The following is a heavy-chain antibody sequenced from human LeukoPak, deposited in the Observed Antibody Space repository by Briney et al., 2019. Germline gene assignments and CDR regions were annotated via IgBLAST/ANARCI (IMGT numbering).Heavy chain of an antibody. Sequence: GASVKVSCKASGGTFSSYAISWVRQAPGQGLEWRGGIIPIFATANYAQKFQGRVTITADKSTSTAYMELSSLRSEDTAVYYCAWEGVGDPIFGVVKRFDYWGQGTLVTVSS. V-gene: IGHV1-69*06. CDR1: GGTFSSYA. D-gene: IGHD3-3*01. CDR3: AWEGVGDPIFGVVKRFDY. CDR2: IIPIFATA. J-gene: IGHJ4*02.